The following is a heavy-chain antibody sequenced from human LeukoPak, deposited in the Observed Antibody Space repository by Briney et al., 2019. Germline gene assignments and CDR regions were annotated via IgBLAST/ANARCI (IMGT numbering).Heavy chain of an antibody. Sequence: GGSLRLSCAASGFTFSSYAMHWVRQAPGKGLEWVAVISYDGSNKYYADSVKGRFTISRDNSKNTLYLQTNSLRAEDTAVYYCARLTPDYGDYSPFDYWGQGTLVTVSS. V-gene: IGHV3-30-3*01. CDR2: ISYDGSNK. CDR1: GFTFSSYA. D-gene: IGHD4-17*01. CDR3: ARLTPDYGDYSPFDY. J-gene: IGHJ4*02.